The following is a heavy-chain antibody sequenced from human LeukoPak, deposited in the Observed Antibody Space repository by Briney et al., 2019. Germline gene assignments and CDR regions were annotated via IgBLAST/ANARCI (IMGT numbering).Heavy chain of an antibody. CDR2: INKDGSEK. CDR3: ARDQGWQQFDY. Sequence: GGSLRLSCAASGFSFSSTRMTWVRQAPGRGLERVANINKDGSEKYYVDSVKGRFTISRDNAKNSLYLQMNSLRAEDTAVYYCARDQGWQQFDYWGQGTLVTVSS. J-gene: IGHJ4*02. CDR1: GFSFSSTR. D-gene: IGHD4-23*01. V-gene: IGHV3-7*05.